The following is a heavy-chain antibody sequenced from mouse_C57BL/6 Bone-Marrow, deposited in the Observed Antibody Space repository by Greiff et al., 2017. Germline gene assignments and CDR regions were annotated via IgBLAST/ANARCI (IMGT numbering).Heavy chain of an antibody. CDR2: IDPSDSYT. D-gene: IGHD2-12*01. J-gene: IGHJ3*01. Sequence: QVQLKQPGAELVMPGASVKLSCKASGYTFTSYWMHWVKQRPGQGLEWIGEIDPSDSYTNYKQKFKGQSTLTVYKSSSAAYMQLSSLTSEDSAVYYCAKVLLSPFAYWGQGTLVTVSA. V-gene: IGHV1-69*01. CDR1: GYTFTSYW. CDR3: AKVLLSPFAY.